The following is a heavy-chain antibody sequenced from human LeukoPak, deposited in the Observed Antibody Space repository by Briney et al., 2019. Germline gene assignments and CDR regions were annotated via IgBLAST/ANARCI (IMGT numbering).Heavy chain of an antibody. CDR3: ARGLLQGYDYAY. D-gene: IGHD5-12*01. CDR1: GYTFTGYY. V-gene: IGHV1-2*02. CDR2: ISANSGGT. Sequence: ASVKVSCKASGYTFTGYYIHWVRQAPGQGLEWMGWISANSGGTNYIQKFQGRVTMTRDTSINTAYMELSRLRSDDTAVYYCARGLLQGYDYAYWGQGTLVTVSS. J-gene: IGHJ4*02.